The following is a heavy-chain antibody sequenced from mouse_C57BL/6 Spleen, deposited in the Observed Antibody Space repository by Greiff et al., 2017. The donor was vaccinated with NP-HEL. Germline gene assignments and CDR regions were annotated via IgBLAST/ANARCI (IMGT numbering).Heavy chain of an antibody. CDR3: ARRDGYYPYWYFDV. CDR2: ISSGGSYT. CDR1: GFTFSSYG. D-gene: IGHD2-3*01. J-gene: IGHJ1*03. Sequence: EVKLVESGGDLVKPGGSLKLSCAASGFTFSSYGMSWVRQTPDKRLEWVATISSGGSYTYYPDSVKGRFTISRDNAKNTLYLQMSSLKSEDTAMYYCARRDGYYPYWYFDVWGTGTTVTVSS. V-gene: IGHV5-6*02.